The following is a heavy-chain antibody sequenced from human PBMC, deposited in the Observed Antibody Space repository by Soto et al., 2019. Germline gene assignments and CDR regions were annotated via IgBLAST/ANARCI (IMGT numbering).Heavy chain of an antibody. CDR1: GFPFSSYS. CDR2: ISSSSSTI. V-gene: IGHV3-48*02. D-gene: IGHD3-10*01. CDR3: AREATMVRGLHSYYGMDV. Sequence: PGGSLRLSCAASGFPFSSYSMNWVRQAPGKGLEWVSYISSSSSTIYYADSVKGRFTISRDNAKNSLYLQMNSLRDEDTAVYYCAREATMVRGLHSYYGMDVWGQGTTVTVSS. J-gene: IGHJ6*02.